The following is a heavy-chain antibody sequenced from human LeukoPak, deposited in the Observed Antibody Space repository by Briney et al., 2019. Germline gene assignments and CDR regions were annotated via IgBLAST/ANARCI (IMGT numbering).Heavy chain of an antibody. V-gene: IGHV4-34*01. J-gene: IGHJ5*02. CDR2: INHSGST. D-gene: IGHD3-22*01. CDR3: ARGRFPRSYYDSSGYEP. Sequence: SETLSLTCAVYGGSFSGYYWSWIRQPPGKGLEWIGEINHSGSTNYNPSLKSRVTISVDTSKNQFSLKLSSVTAADTAVYYCARGRFPRSYYDSSGYEPWGQGTLVTVSS. CDR1: GGSFSGYY.